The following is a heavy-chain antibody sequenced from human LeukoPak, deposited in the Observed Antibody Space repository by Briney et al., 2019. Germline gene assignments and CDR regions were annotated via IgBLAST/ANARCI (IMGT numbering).Heavy chain of an antibody. CDR3: ASLASIAARNYYYYYMDV. J-gene: IGHJ6*03. CDR1: GGTFSSYA. CDR2: IIPIFGTA. Sequence: ASVKVSCKASGGTFSSYAISWVRQAPGQGLEWMGGIIPIFGTANYAQKFQGRVTITTDESTSTAYMELSSLRSEDTAVYYCASLASIAARNYYYYYMDVWGKGTTVIVSS. D-gene: IGHD6-6*01. V-gene: IGHV1-69*05.